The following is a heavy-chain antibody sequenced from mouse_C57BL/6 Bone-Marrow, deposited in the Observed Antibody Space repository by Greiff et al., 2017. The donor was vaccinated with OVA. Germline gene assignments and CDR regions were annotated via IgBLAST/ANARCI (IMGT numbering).Heavy chain of an antibody. CDR3: TTWDLRPFDY. CDR2: IDPEDGDT. CDR1: GFNFKDYY. D-gene: IGHD4-1*01. V-gene: IGHV14-1*01. Sequence: VHLQQSGAELVRPGASVKLSCTASGFNFKDYYMHWVKQRPEQGLEWIGRIDPEDGDTEYAPKFQGKATMTANTSSNTAYQQLSSLTSEDTAVYYCTTWDLRPFDYWGQGTALTVSS. J-gene: IGHJ2*01.